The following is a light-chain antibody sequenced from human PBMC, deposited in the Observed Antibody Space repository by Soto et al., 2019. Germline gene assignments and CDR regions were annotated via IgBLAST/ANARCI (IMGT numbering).Light chain of an antibody. V-gene: IGKV1-33*01. CDR1: QSISSY. Sequence: DIQMTQSPSSLSASVGDRVTITCRASQSISSYLNWYQQKPGKAPKILIYDESNLETGVPSRLSGSGSGTDFTFTISRLQPEDIATYYCQKYDNLPITFGQGTRLEIK. CDR2: DES. CDR3: QKYDNLPIT. J-gene: IGKJ5*01.